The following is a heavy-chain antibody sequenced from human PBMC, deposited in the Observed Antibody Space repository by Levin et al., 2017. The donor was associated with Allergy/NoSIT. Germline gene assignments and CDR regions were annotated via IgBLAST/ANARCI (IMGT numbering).Heavy chain of an antibody. CDR2: ISWNGGNI. V-gene: IGHV3-9*01. CDR1: GFTFDDHA. CDR3: ARALGTTVTTASGY. J-gene: IGHJ4*02. D-gene: IGHD4-17*01. Sequence: PGGSLRLSCAASGFTFDDHAMHWVRQAPGKGLEWVSGISWNGGNIHYADSVKGRFTISRDNAMNSLYLQMHSLRPEDTALYYCARALGTTVTTASGYWGQGTLVTVSS.